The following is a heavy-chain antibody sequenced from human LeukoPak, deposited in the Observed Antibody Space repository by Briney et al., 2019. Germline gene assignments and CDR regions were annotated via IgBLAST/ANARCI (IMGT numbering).Heavy chain of an antibody. Sequence: GGSLRLSCAASGFSFSRFSMNWVRQAPGKGLEWVSSISSSGSSTYYADSVKGRFTISRDNAMSTLYLQMNSLRAEDTAVYYCSGAHYSSGWHYFDYWGQGTLVTVSS. D-gene: IGHD4-11*01. J-gene: IGHJ4*02. V-gene: IGHV3-21*01. CDR3: SGAHYSSGWHYFDY. CDR1: GFSFSRFS. CDR2: ISSSGSST.